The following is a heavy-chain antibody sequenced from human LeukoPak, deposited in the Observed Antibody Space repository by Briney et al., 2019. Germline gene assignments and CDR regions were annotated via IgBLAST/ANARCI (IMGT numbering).Heavy chain of an antibody. CDR2: ISATSGST. CDR1: GFIFSSYA. Sequence: PGGSLRLSCAASGFIFSSYAMSWVRQAPGKGLEWVSAISATSGSTFYADSVKGRFTISRDNSKNTLYLQMNSLRAEDTAVYYCAKDSSGGSSWYLVGSYYYGMDVWGQGTTVTVSS. D-gene: IGHD6-13*01. V-gene: IGHV3-23*01. J-gene: IGHJ6*02. CDR3: AKDSSGGSSWYLVGSYYYGMDV.